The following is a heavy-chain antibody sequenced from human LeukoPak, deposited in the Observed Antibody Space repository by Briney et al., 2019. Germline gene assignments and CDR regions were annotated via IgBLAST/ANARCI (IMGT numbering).Heavy chain of an antibody. CDR1: GFTFSSYG. V-gene: IGHV3-30*03. CDR3: ATHRSSLVRGVIIDY. D-gene: IGHD3-10*01. CDR2: ISYDGSNK. J-gene: IGHJ4*02. Sequence: PGRSLRLSCAASGFTFSSYGMHWVRQAPGRGLESVAVISYDGSNKYYADSVKGRFTISRDNSKNTLYLQMNSLRAEDTAVYYCATHRSSLVRGVIIDYWGQGTLVTVSS.